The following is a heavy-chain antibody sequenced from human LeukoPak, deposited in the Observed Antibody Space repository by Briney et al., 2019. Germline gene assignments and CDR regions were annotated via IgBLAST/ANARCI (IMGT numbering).Heavy chain of an antibody. CDR3: ARGWRAPRYLYYYYYYGMDV. CDR1: GGSISSSSYY. Sequence: KPSETLSLTCTVSGGSISSSSYYWGWIRQPPGKGLEWIGSIYYSGSTNYNPSLKSRVTISVDTSKNQFSLKLSSVTAADTAVYYCARGWRAPRYLYYYYYYGMDVWGQGTTVTVSS. CDR2: IYYSGST. V-gene: IGHV4-39*07. D-gene: IGHD1-26*01. J-gene: IGHJ6*02.